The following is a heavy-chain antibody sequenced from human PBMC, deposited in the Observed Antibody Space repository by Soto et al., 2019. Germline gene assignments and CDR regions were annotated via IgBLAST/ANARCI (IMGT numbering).Heavy chain of an antibody. Sequence: SETLSLTCTVSGGSISSSSYYWGWIRQPPGKGLEWIGSIYYSGSTYYNPSLKSRVTISVDTSKNQFSLKLSSVTAADTAVYYCARQKVGYSSSSLHFDYWGQGTLVTVSS. V-gene: IGHV4-39*01. CDR3: ARQKVGYSSSSLHFDY. J-gene: IGHJ4*02. CDR1: GGSISSSSYY. CDR2: IYYSGST. D-gene: IGHD6-6*01.